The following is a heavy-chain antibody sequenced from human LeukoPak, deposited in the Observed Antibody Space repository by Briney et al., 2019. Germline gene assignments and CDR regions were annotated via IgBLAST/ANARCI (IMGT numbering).Heavy chain of an antibody. CDR2: MGGSGGST. CDR3: AREPHSSQQLVSY. CDR1: GFTFSSIA. Sequence: GRSLRLSCAASGFTFSSIAMSWVRQAAGPGLEWVSSMGGSGGSTYYPAPVKGRFTISRDNYKNTLYLQMNSLTADDTAVYYCAREPHSSQQLVSYWGQGTLVTVSS. D-gene: IGHD6-13*01. J-gene: IGHJ4*02. V-gene: IGHV3-23*01.